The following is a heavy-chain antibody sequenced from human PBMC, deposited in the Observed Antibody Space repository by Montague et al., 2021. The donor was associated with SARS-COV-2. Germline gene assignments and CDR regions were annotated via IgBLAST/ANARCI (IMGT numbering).Heavy chain of an antibody. CDR1: GGSFSGYC. D-gene: IGHD2-2*01. J-gene: IGHJ6*02. V-gene: IGHV4-34*01. CDR2: INHSGST. Sequence: SETLSLTCAVYGGSFSGYCWSWIRQPPGKGLEWIGEINHSGSTNYNPSLKSRVTISVDTSKNQFSLKLSSVTAADTAVYYCTREGYQVLWSDYYYYGMDVWGQGTTVTVSS. CDR3: TREGYQVLWSDYYYYGMDV.